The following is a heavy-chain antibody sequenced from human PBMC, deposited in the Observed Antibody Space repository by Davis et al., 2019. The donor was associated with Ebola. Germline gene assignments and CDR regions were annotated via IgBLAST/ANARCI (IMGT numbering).Heavy chain of an antibody. D-gene: IGHD4/OR15-4a*01. J-gene: IGHJ6*04. CDR1: GGSVGSDY. V-gene: IGHV4-59*02. Sequence: MPSETLSPTCRAPGGSVGSDYWSWIRQPPGKGLEWIGYIYYSGSTNYNPSLKSRVTISVDTSKNQFSLKLSSVTAADTAVYYCARDLVGSYYGMDVWGKGTTVTVSS. CDR2: IYYSGST. CDR3: ARDLVGSYYGMDV.